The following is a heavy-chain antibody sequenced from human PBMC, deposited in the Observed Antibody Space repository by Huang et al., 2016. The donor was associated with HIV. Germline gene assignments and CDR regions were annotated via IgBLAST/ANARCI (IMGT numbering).Heavy chain of an antibody. CDR1: GGSFKISG. J-gene: IGHJ6*03. V-gene: IGHV1-69*13. Sequence: QVHLVQSGAEVKKPGSSVRVSCTASGGSFKISGISWVRQAPGQGREWMGGSLPMLWRANYAQKMSDRRTITARESTTTVYMDLTSLRPEDTAVYYCASGASYEIWTPYYSGWHYSMDVWGEGTTVTVSS. D-gene: IGHD3-9*01. CDR3: ASGASYEIWTPYYSGWHYSMDV. CDR2: SLPMLWRA.